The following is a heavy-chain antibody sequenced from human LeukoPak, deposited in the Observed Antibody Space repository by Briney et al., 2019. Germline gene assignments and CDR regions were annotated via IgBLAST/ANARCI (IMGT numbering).Heavy chain of an antibody. CDR3: AARPWTVRAYHYFPH. Sequence: SETLSLTCTVSGGSISSGDYYWSWIRQPPGKGLEWIGYIYYSGSTYYNPSLKSRVTISVDTSKNQFSLKLSSVTAADTAVYYCAARPWTVRAYHYFPHWGQGTLVTVSS. CDR2: IYYSGST. D-gene: IGHD3-10*01. V-gene: IGHV4-30-4*01. CDR1: GGSISSGDYY. J-gene: IGHJ1*01.